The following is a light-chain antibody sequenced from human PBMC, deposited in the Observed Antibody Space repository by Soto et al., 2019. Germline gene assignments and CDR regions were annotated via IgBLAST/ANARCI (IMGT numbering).Light chain of an antibody. V-gene: IGKV1-5*03. CDR3: QHYNSYSEA. CDR1: QTISSW. J-gene: IGKJ1*01. CDR2: KAS. Sequence: DIQMTQSPSTLSGSVGDRVTITCRASQTISSWLAWYQQKPGKAPTLLIYKASTLKSGVPSRFSGSGSGTGCTLTISSLQPDDFAPYYCQHYNSYSEAFGQGTKVELK.